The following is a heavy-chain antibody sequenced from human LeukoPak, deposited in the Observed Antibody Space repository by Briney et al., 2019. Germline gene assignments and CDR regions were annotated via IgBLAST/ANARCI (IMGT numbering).Heavy chain of an antibody. Sequence: GGSLRLSRAASGLTFSDHWMTWVRQAPGRGLEWVAHINQDGRERDYLDSVKGRFTISRDNARDSLYLQMISLRDEDTAVYYCARGHYGLADWGQGTTVTASS. CDR2: INQDGRER. CDR1: GLTFSDHW. V-gene: IGHV3-7*01. J-gene: IGHJ6*02. CDR3: ARGHYGLAD.